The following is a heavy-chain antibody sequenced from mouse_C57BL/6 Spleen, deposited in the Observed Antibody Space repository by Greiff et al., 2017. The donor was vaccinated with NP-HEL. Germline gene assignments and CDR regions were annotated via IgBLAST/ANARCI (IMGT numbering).Heavy chain of an antibody. V-gene: IGHV1-26*01. CDR3: ARNYEAHY. CDR2: INPNNGGT. Sequence: VQLKQSGPELVKPGASVKISCKAFGYTFTDYYMNWVKQSHGKSLEWIGDINPNNGGTSYNQKFKGKATLTVDKSSSTAYMGLRSLTSEDSAVYYCARNYEAHYWGQGTTLTVSS. CDR1: GYTFTDYY. J-gene: IGHJ2*01. D-gene: IGHD2-4*01.